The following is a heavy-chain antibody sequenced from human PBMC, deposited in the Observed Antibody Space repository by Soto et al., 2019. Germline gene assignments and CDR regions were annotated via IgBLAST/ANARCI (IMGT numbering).Heavy chain of an antibody. V-gene: IGHV4-31*03. CDR2: IYYSGST. CDR3: ASQSPSLYYYYGMDV. CDR1: GGSISSGGYY. J-gene: IGHJ6*02. Sequence: SETLSLTCTVSGGSISSGGYYWSWIRQHPGKGLEWIGYIYYSGSTYYNPPLKSRVTISVDTSKNQFSLKLSSVTAADTAVYYCASQSPSLYYYYGMDVWGQGATVTVSS.